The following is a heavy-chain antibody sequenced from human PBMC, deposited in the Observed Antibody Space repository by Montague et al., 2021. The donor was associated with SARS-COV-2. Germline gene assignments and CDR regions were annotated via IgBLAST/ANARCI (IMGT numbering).Heavy chain of an antibody. CDR1: GFSLSSGGVG. CDR2: IYWDDDK. CDR3: AHYYYGSGTYFDFDY. V-gene: IGHV2-5*02. Sequence: PALVKPTQTLTLTCTFSGFSLSSGGVGVGWIRQPPGKALEWVALIYWDDDKRYSPSLKSRLTMTKDTSENQVYLTMTNMDPVDTATYYCAHYYYGSGTYFDFDYWGQGTLVTVPS. J-gene: IGHJ4*02. D-gene: IGHD3-10*01.